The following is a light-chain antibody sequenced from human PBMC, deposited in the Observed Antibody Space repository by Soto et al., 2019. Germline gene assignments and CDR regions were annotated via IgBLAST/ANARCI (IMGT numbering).Light chain of an antibody. Sequence: DIQMTHSPSTPSASVGDRGNITRRASQRISSWLAWYQQKPGKAPKVLIYDASSLESGVPSRFSGSGSGTEFTLTISSLQPDDFATYYCQQYNTYSTFGQGTKVDIK. CDR3: QQYNTYST. CDR1: QRISSW. CDR2: DAS. V-gene: IGKV1-5*01. J-gene: IGKJ1*01.